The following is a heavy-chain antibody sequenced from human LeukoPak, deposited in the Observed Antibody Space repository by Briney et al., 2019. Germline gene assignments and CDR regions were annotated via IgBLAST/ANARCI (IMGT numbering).Heavy chain of an antibody. Sequence: GGSLRLSCAASGFTFSSYWMSWVRQAPGKGLEWVANIKQDGSEKYYVDSVKGRFTISRDNTQNSLYLQMNSLRAEDTAVYYCARVRGGYCSGGSCYSAFDIWGQGTMVTVSS. D-gene: IGHD2-15*01. CDR3: ARVRGGYCSGGSCYSAFDI. CDR2: IKQDGSEK. CDR1: GFTFSSYW. V-gene: IGHV3-7*04. J-gene: IGHJ3*02.